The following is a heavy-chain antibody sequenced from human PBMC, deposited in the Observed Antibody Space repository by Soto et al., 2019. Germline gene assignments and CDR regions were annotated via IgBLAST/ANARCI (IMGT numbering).Heavy chain of an antibody. CDR1: GGTFSSYA. CDR2: IIPIFGTA. D-gene: IGHD5-18*01. J-gene: IGHJ4*02. Sequence: SSVKVSCKASGGTFSSYAISWVRQAPGQGLEWMGGIIPIFGTANYAQKFQGRVTITADESTSTAYMELSSLRSEDTAVYYCARELGRGYSYGYSFGYWGQGTLVTVSS. V-gene: IGHV1-69*13. CDR3: ARELGRGYSYGYSFGY.